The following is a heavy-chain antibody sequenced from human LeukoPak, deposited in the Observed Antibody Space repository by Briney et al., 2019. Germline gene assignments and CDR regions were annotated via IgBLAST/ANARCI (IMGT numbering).Heavy chain of an antibody. V-gene: IGHV1-69*13. CDR2: IIPIFSTA. D-gene: IGHD4/OR15-4a*01. J-gene: IGHJ2*01. Sequence: ASVKAYCKASGGTLSSYAISWVRQAPGQGLEWMGGIIPIFSTANYAQKFQGRVTITADESTSTAYMELSSLRSEDTAVYYCARDVSPTISAYPYFDLWGRGTLVTVSS. CDR3: ARDVSPTISAYPYFDL. CDR1: GGTLSSYA.